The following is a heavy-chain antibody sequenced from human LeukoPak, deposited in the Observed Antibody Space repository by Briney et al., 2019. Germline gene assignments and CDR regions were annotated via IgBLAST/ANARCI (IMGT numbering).Heavy chain of an antibody. CDR2: ITKYDGRV. Sequence: GGSLRLSCAVSGFGVHTFAMSWVRLTPGKGLEWLASITKYDGRVYYADSVRGRFSISRGTSQNELYLQMNGLRADDSAMYFCAKDHSADGWPTFEYWGRGTLVTVSS. CDR3: AKDHSADGWPTFEY. CDR1: GFGVHTFA. V-gene: IGHV3-23*01. D-gene: IGHD5-24*01. J-gene: IGHJ4*02.